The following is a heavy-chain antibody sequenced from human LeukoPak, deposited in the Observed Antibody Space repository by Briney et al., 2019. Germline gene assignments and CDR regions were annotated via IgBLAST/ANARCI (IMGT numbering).Heavy chain of an antibody. J-gene: IGHJ3*02. V-gene: IGHV1-2*02. CDR2: INPNSGGT. CDR3: ARNIWFGESADAFDI. Sequence: ASVKVSCKASGYTFTGYYMHWVRQAPGQGLEWMGWINPNSGGTNYAQKFQGRVTMTRDKSIRTAYMELSRLTSDDTAVYYCARNIWFGESADAFDIWGQGTMVTASS. CDR1: GYTFTGYY. D-gene: IGHD3-10*01.